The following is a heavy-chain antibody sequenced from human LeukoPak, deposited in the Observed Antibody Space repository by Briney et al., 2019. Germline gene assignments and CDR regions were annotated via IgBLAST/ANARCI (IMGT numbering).Heavy chain of an antibody. CDR1: GFTFSTHA. J-gene: IGHJ4*02. D-gene: IGHD6-13*01. Sequence: PGGSLRLSCVASGFTFSTHAMHWVRQAPGKGLEYVSAISSDGTIIYYANSVKGRFTISRDNSKNTLYLQMGSLRAEDMAVYYCARWGPTGAAGCCNWGQGTRVTVSS. V-gene: IGHV3-64*01. CDR3: ARWGPTGAAGCCN. CDR2: ISSDGTII.